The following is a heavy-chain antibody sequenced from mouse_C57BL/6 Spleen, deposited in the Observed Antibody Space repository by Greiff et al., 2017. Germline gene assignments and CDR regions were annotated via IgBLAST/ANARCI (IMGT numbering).Heavy chain of an antibody. J-gene: IGHJ3*01. Sequence: QVQLQQPGAELVKPGASVKLSCKASGYTFTSYWMHWVKQRPGQGLEWIGMINPNSGSTNYNEKFKSKATLSEDKSYSTAYMQLSSLTSEDSAVYYCASEGLYYYGGGYAYWGQGTLVTVSA. CDR3: ASEGLYYYGGGYAY. CDR2: INPNSGST. V-gene: IGHV1-64*01. D-gene: IGHD1-1*01. CDR1: GYTFTSYW.